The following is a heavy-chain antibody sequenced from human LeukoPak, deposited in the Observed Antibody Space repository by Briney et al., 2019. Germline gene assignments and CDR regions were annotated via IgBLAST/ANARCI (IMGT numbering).Heavy chain of an antibody. Sequence: SETLSLTCAVYGGSFSGYYWSWIRQPPGKELEWIGEINHSGSTNYNPSLKSRVTISVDTSKNQFSLKLSSVTAADTAVYYCARGGIVGATRAWFDPWGQGTLVTVSS. CDR3: ARGGIVGATRAWFDP. V-gene: IGHV4-34*01. CDR2: INHSGST. D-gene: IGHD1-26*01. CDR1: GGSFSGYY. J-gene: IGHJ5*02.